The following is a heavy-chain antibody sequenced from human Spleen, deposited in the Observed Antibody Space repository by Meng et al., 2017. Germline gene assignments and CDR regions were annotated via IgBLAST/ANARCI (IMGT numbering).Heavy chain of an antibody. CDR1: GFTFDDYA. J-gene: IGHJ3*02. D-gene: IGHD4-17*01. Sequence: SLKISCAASGFTFDDYAMHWVRQAPGKGLEWVSGISWNSGSIGYADSVKGRFTISRDNAKNSLYLQMSSLRAEDTALYYCAKEDGDYEPGNTFDIWGQGTMVTVSS. CDR3: AKEDGDYEPGNTFDI. CDR2: ISWNSGSI. V-gene: IGHV3-9*01.